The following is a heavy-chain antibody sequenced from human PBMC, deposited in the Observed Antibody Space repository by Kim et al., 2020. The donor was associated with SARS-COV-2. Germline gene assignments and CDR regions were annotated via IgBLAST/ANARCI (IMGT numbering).Heavy chain of an antibody. CDR1: GFTFSSNY. CDR2: LYSSGNT. Sequence: GGSLRLSCAASGFTFSSNYMSWVRQAPGKGLEWVSGLYSSGNTYYAASAAGGFAIFTINCEDTQSMQNMNLKTVETADTYCSSRSCIRGRCFDYWG. V-gene: IGHV3-53*01. D-gene: IGHD2-15*01. CDR3: SSRSCIRGRCFDY. J-gene: IGHJ4*01.